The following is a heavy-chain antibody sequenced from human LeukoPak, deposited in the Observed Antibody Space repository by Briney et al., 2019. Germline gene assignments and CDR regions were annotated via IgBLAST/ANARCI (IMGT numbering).Heavy chain of an antibody. CDR2: ISSSSNTI. D-gene: IGHD3-10*01. CDR3: ARVSGLEHYYYYYMDV. CDR1: GLTFSSYS. J-gene: IGHJ6*03. V-gene: IGHV3-48*01. Sequence: GGSLRLSCAASGLTFSSYSMNWVRQAPGKGLEWVSYISSSSNTIYYADSVKGRFTISRDNAKNSLYLQMNSLRAEDTAVYYCARVSGLEHYYYYYMDVWGKGTTVTVSS.